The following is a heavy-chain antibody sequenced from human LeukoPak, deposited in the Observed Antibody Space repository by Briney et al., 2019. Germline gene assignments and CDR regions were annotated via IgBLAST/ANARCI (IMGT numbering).Heavy chain of an antibody. Sequence: PGGSLRLSCAASGFTFINYGIHWVRQAPGKGLEWVAFIRYDGTNKYYADSVKVRFTISRDNSKNTLYLQMNSLRAEDTAVYYCAKDLSVDYWGQGTLVTVSS. CDR2: IRYDGTNK. J-gene: IGHJ4*02. CDR1: GFTFINYG. CDR3: AKDLSVDY. D-gene: IGHD2/OR15-2a*01. V-gene: IGHV3-30*02.